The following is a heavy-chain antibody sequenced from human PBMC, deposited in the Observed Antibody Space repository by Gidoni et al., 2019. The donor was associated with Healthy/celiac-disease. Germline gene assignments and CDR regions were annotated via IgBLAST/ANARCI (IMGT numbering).Heavy chain of an antibody. Sequence: QVQLQESGPGLVKPSQTLSLTCTVSGGPISSGGYYWSWIRQHPGKGLEWLGYIYYSGSTYYNPSLKSRVTISVDTSKNQFSLKLSSVTAADTAVYYCARVKWIQLWRPIDYWGQGTLVTVSS. V-gene: IGHV4-31*03. D-gene: IGHD5-18*01. CDR3: ARVKWIQLWRPIDY. J-gene: IGHJ4*02. CDR2: IYYSGST. CDR1: GGPISSGGYY.